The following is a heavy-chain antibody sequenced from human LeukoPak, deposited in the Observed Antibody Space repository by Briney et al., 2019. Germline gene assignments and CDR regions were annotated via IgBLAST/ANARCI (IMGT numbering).Heavy chain of an antibody. D-gene: IGHD6-13*01. CDR3: AKDSEIAAAGSYWYFDL. Sequence: GGSLRLSCSASGFTFSSYAMSWVRQAPGKGLEWVSVISGSGGSTYYADSVEGRFTISRDNSKNTLYLQMNSLRAEDTAVYYCAKDSEIAAAGSYWYFDLWGRGTLVTVSS. V-gene: IGHV3-23*01. CDR2: ISGSGGST. J-gene: IGHJ2*01. CDR1: GFTFSSYA.